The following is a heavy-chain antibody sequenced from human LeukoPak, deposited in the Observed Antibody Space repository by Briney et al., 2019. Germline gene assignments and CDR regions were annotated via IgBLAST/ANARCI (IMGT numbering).Heavy chain of an antibody. D-gene: IGHD3-22*01. Sequence: KPSETLSLTCTVCGEPFKRCYESWLRHPPGKGLEWIGEINHSGSTNYNPSLKSRVTISVDTSKNQFSLKLSSVSAADAAVYYCARFYSSGYQYYFDYWGQGTLVTVSS. CDR2: INHSGST. J-gene: IGHJ4*02. CDR3: ARFYSSGYQYYFDY. CDR1: GEPFKRCY. V-gene: IGHV4-34*01.